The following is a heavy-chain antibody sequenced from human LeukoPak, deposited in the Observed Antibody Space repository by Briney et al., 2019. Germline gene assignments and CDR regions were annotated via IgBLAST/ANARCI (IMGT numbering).Heavy chain of an antibody. D-gene: IGHD2-15*01. CDR1: GFTFSSYA. CDR3: AKGLRRGYECFDY. CDR2: ISYDGSNK. Sequence: GGSLRLSCAASGFTFSSYAMHWVRQAPGKGLEWVAVISYDGSNKYYADSVKGRFTISRDNSKNTLYLQMNSLRAEDTAVYYCAKGLRRGYECFDYWGQGTLVTVSS. V-gene: IGHV3-30-3*01. J-gene: IGHJ4*02.